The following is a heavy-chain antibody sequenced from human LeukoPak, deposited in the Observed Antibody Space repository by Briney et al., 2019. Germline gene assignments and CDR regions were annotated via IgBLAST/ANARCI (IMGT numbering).Heavy chain of an antibody. Sequence: ASVKVSCKASGYTFTSYDINWVRQATGQGLEWMGWMNPNSGNTGYAQKFQGRVTITRNTSISTAYMELSSLRSEDTAVYYCARPYCGGDCYFDDAFDIWGQGTMVTVSS. V-gene: IGHV1-8*01. D-gene: IGHD2-21*02. CDR3: ARPYCGGDCYFDDAFDI. CDR1: GYTFTSYD. J-gene: IGHJ3*02. CDR2: MNPNSGNT.